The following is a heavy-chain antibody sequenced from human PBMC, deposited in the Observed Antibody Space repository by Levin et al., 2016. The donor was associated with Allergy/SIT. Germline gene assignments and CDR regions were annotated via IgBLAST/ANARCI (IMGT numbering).Heavy chain of an antibody. D-gene: IGHD2-2*01. V-gene: IGHV1-69*06. CDR1: GGTFSSYA. J-gene: IGHJ6*02. Sequence: SVKVSCKASGGTFSSYAISWVRQAPGQGLEWMGGIIPIFGTANYAQKFQGRVTITADKSTSTAYMELSSLRSEDTAVYYCARAEEGYCSSTSCYYHDPYYYGMDVWGQGTTVTVSS. CDR3: ARAEEGYCSSTSCYYHDPYYYGMDV. CDR2: IIPIFGTA.